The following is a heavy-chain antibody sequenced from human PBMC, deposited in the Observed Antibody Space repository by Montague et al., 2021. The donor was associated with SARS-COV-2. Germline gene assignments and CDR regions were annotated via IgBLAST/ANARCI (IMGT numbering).Heavy chain of an antibody. J-gene: IGHJ4*02. CDR1: GDSVSSNIAT. V-gene: IGHV6-1*01. CDR3: ARIPVGSKYYFDF. Sequence: CAISGDSVSSNIATRNWIRQSPSRGLEWLGRSYYMSKRYNDYAESVKSRITIDPDTSKHQFSLHLNSVTPEDTAVYYCARIPVGSKYYFDFWGQGTLVTVSS. CDR2: SYYMSKRYN. D-gene: IGHD2-2*01.